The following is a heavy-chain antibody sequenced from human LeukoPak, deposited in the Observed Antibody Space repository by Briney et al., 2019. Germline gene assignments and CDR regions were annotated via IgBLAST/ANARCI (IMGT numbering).Heavy chain of an antibody. CDR1: GFTFSSND. J-gene: IGHJ2*01. CDR3: AKALNYWYFDL. Sequence: GGSLRLSCAASGFTFSSNDMSWVRQAPGKGLEWVSASGGDGGSTYADSVKGRFTISRDNSKNTLYLQMNSLRAEDTATYYCAKALNYWYFDLWGHGNLVTVSS. CDR2: SGGDGGST. V-gene: IGHV3-23*01.